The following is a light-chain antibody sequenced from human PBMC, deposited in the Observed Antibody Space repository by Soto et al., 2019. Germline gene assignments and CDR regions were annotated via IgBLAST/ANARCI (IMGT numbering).Light chain of an antibody. J-gene: IGLJ1*01. Sequence: QSVLTQPASVSGSPGQSITISCTGTSSDVGGYNYVSWYQQHPGKAPKLMIYDVSSRPSGVSNRCSGSKSGNTASLTISGLQAEDEADYYCSSYTSSSTRVFGTGTKVTVL. V-gene: IGLV2-14*01. CDR3: SSYTSSSTRV. CDR1: SSDVGGYNY. CDR2: DVS.